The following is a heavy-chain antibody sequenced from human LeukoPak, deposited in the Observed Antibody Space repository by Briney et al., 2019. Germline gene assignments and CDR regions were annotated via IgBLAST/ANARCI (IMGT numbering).Heavy chain of an antibody. Sequence: SETLSLTRTVSGGSISSYYWSWIRQPPGKGLEWIGYIYYSGSTNYNPSLKSRVTISVDTSKNQFSLKLSSVTAADTAVYYCAREGRGMATIIDYWGQGTLVTVSS. CDR2: IYYSGST. CDR1: GGSISSYY. J-gene: IGHJ4*02. V-gene: IGHV4-59*01. D-gene: IGHD5-24*01. CDR3: AREGRGMATIIDY.